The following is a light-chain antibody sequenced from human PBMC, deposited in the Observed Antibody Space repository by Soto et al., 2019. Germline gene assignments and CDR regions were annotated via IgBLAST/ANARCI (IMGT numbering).Light chain of an antibody. CDR2: EVS. CDR3: SSYTSSNSIL. CDR1: SSDIGDYAY. Sequence: QSALTQPASVSGSPGQSITISCTGSSSDIGDYAYVSWYQQHPDKAPKLMIYEVSNRPSGVSNRFSGSKSGSTASLTISGLLAEDEADYYCSSYTSSNSILFGGGTK. V-gene: IGLV2-14*01. J-gene: IGLJ3*02.